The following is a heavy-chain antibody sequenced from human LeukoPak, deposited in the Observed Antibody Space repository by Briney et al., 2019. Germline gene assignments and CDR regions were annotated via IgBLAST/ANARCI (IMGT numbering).Heavy chain of an antibody. CDR2: ISRSGGST. D-gene: IGHD6-13*01. CDR1: GFTFSSYA. V-gene: IGHV3-23*01. Sequence: GGSLRLSCAASGFTFSSYAMSWVRQAPGKGLEWVSAISRSGGSTYYADSVKGRFTISRDNSKNTLYLQMNSLRAEDTAVYYCAKAHIAAAGFSFRGGAFDIWGQGTMVTVSS. CDR3: AKAHIAAAGFSFRGGAFDI. J-gene: IGHJ3*02.